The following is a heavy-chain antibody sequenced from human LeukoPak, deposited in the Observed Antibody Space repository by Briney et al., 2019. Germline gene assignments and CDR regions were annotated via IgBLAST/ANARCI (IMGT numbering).Heavy chain of an antibody. CDR3: ARGSGNYYDSSGYYYFDY. CDR2: IYHSGST. Sequence: SETLSLTCTVSGYSISSGYYWGWIRQPPGKGLEWIGSIYHSGSTNYNPSLKSRVTISVDKSKNQFSLKLSSVTAADTAVYYCARGSGNYYDSSGYYYFDYWGQGTLVTVSS. V-gene: IGHV4-38-2*02. CDR1: GYSISSGYY. D-gene: IGHD3-22*01. J-gene: IGHJ4*02.